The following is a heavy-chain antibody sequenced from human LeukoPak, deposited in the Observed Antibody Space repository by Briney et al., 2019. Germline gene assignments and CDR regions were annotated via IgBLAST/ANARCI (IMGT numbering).Heavy chain of an antibody. D-gene: IGHD3-3*01. V-gene: IGHV4-39*07. Sequence: PSETLSLTCTVSGGSISSSSYYWGWIRQPPGTGLEWIGSIYYSGSTYYNPSLKSRVTISVDTSKNQFSLKLSSVTAADTAVYYCARAVESLYYDFWSGSKGHDAFDIWGQGTMVTVSS. CDR3: ARAVESLYYDFWSGSKGHDAFDI. J-gene: IGHJ3*02. CDR2: IYYSGST. CDR1: GGSISSSSYY.